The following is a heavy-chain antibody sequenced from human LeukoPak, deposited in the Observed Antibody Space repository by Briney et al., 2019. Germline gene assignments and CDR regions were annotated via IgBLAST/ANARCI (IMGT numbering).Heavy chain of an antibody. V-gene: IGHV3-13*01. Sequence: GGSLRLSCAASGFTFSSYDMHWVRRATGKGLEWVSAIGTAGDTYYPGSVKGRFTISRENAKNSLYLQMNSLRAGDTAVYYCARSGLTAGLGGLRSNAFDIWGQGTMVTVSS. CDR2: IGTAGDT. D-gene: IGHD3-3*01. CDR3: ARSGLTAGLGGLRSNAFDI. J-gene: IGHJ3*02. CDR1: GFTFSSYD.